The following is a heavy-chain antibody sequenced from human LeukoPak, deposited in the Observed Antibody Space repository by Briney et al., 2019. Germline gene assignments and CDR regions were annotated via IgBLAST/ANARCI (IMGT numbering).Heavy chain of an antibody. V-gene: IGHV4-31*03. J-gene: IGHJ4*02. CDR3: ARGLATAQGAAAMPL. Sequence: SETLSLTCTVSGGSISSGSYYWTWIRQHPGKGLEWIGYIYSSGSAYYNPSLKSRVTISIDTSKNQFSLMLSSVTAADTAVYYCARGLATAQGAAAMPLWGQGTLVTVSS. D-gene: IGHD2-2*01. CDR2: IYSSGSA. CDR1: GGSISSGSYY.